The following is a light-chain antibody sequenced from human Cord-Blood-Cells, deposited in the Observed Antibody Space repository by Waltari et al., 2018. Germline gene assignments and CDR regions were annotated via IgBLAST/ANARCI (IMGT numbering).Light chain of an antibody. CDR2: RNN. J-gene: IGLJ3*02. CDR3: AAWDDSLRGV. V-gene: IGLV1-47*01. CDR1: IPNTGRTH. Sequence: QSVLPPPPSASGTPGQRVTISCSRPIPNTGRTHLIWYQQLPGTAPKLLIYRNNQRPSGVPDRFSGSKSGTSASLAISGLRSEDEADYYCAAWDDSLRGVFGGGTKLTVL.